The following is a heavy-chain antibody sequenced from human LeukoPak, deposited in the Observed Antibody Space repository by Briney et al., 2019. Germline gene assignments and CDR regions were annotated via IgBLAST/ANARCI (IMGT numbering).Heavy chain of an antibody. CDR1: GGSISSKSYY. D-gene: IGHD3-22*01. CDR2: IYYSGTT. CDR3: ADYDSSGYYVDY. J-gene: IGHJ4*02. V-gene: IGHV4-39*01. Sequence: PSETLSLTCTVSGGSISSKSYYWGWIRQPPGKGLEWIGTIYYSGTTYYNPSLKSRVSISVDTSKNQFSLKLSSVTAADTAVYYCADYDSSGYYVDYWGQGTLVTVSS.